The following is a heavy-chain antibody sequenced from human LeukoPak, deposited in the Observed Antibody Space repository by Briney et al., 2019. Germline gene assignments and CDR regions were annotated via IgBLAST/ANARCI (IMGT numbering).Heavy chain of an antibody. D-gene: IGHD3-10*01. J-gene: IGHJ3*02. Sequence: PSETLSLTCAVYGGSFSGYYWSWIRQPPGKGLEWIGEINHSGSTNYNPSLKSRVTISVVTSKNQFCLKLSSVTAADTAVYYCASYLYGFGAFDIWGQGTMVTVSS. V-gene: IGHV4-34*01. CDR3: ASYLYGFGAFDI. CDR2: INHSGST. CDR1: GGSFSGYY.